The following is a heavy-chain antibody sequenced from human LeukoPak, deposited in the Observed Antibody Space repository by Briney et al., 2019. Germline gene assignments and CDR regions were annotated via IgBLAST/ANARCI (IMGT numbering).Heavy chain of an antibody. CDR1: GFTFSSYG. V-gene: IGHV3-30*02. CDR3: AKDDYFGSGT. D-gene: IGHD3-10*01. CDR2: IRTDGSYT. J-gene: IGHJ5*02. Sequence: PGGSLRLSCAASGFTFSSYGMHWVRQAPGKGLEWVAFIRTDGSYTYYADSVKGRFTISRDNSKNRLFLQMNSLRPEDTAVYYCAKDDYFGSGTWGQVNLVTVSS.